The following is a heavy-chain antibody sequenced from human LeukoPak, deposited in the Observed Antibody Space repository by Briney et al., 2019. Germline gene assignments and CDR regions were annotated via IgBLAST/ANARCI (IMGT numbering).Heavy chain of an antibody. D-gene: IGHD5-12*01. CDR3: AKDPGGGYDYIEVDAFDI. Sequence: PGGSLRLSCAASGFTFSSYAMSWVRQAPGKGLEWVSAISGSGGSTYYADSVKGRFTISRDNSKNTLYLQMNSLRAEDTAVYYCAKDPGGGYDYIEVDAFDIWGQGTMVTVSS. J-gene: IGHJ3*02. V-gene: IGHV3-23*01. CDR1: GFTFSSYA. CDR2: ISGSGGST.